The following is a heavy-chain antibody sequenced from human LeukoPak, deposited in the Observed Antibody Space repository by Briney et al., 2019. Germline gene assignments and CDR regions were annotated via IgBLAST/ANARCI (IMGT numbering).Heavy chain of an antibody. Sequence: GGSLRLSCTASGFTFGDYAMSWFRQAPGKGLEWVGFIRSKAYGGTTEYAASVKGRFTISRDDSKNTLYLQMNSLKTEDTAVYYCTTADDSSGYYYAADPFDYWGQGTLVTVSS. J-gene: IGHJ4*02. CDR2: IRSKAYGGTT. CDR3: TTADDSSGYYYAADPFDY. CDR1: GFTFGDYA. D-gene: IGHD3-22*01. V-gene: IGHV3-49*03.